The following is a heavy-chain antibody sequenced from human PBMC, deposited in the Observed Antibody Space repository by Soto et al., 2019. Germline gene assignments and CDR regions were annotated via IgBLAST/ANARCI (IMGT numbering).Heavy chain of an antibody. CDR2: ISSSGSTI. V-gene: IGHV3-11*01. D-gene: IGHD6-13*01. Sequence: GGSLRLSCAASGFTFSDYYMSWIRQAPGKGLEWVSYISSSGSTIYYADSVKGRFTISRDNAKNTLYLQMNSLRAEDTAVYYCAGPLEHSSWSSYYYYGMDVWGQGTTVTVSS. CDR1: GFTFSDYY. CDR3: AGPLEHSSWSSYYYYGMDV. J-gene: IGHJ6*02.